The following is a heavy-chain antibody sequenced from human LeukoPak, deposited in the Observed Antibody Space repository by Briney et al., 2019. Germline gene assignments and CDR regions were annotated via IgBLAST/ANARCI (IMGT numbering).Heavy chain of an antibody. V-gene: IGHV4-34*01. CDR3: AGLVGATRIDH. CDR1: GGSFSGYY. D-gene: IGHD1-26*01. J-gene: IGHJ4*02. CDR2: INHSGST. Sequence: PSETLSLTCAVYGGSFSGYYWSWIRQPPGKGLEWIGEINHSGSTNYNPSLKSRVTISVDTSKNQFSLKLSSVTAAGTAVYYCAGLVGATRIDHWGQGTLVTVSS.